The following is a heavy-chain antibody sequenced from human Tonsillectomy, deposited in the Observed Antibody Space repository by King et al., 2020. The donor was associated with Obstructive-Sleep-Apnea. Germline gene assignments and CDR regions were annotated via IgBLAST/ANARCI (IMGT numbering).Heavy chain of an antibody. Sequence: VQLVESGGGLVQPGGSLRLSCAASGFTFSSYSMNWVRQAPGKGLEWVSYISSSSSTIYYADSVKGRFTISRDNAKNSLYLQMNSLRAEDTAVYYCARDGGVIGLQQLAEGGGYYYGMDVWGQGTTVTVSS. D-gene: IGHD6-13*01. CDR3: ARDGGVIGLQQLAEGGGYYYGMDV. CDR1: GFTFSSYS. CDR2: ISSSSSTI. V-gene: IGHV3-48*04. J-gene: IGHJ6*02.